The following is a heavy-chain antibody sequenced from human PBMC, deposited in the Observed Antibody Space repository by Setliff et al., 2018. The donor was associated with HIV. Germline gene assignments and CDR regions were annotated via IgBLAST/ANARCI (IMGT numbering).Heavy chain of an antibody. D-gene: IGHD2-15*01. J-gene: IGHJ4*02. V-gene: IGHV4-59*01. CDR1: GDSIISYY. CDR2: IHHSGSS. Sequence: SETLSLTCTVSGDSIISYYWSWIRQPPGKGLEWIGYIHHSGSSDYNPSLKSRVTISVDTSKNQFSLKLSSVTAADTAVYYCARDAYCSGGSCYSGYFDYWGQGTLVTVSS. CDR3: ARDAYCSGGSCYSGYFDY.